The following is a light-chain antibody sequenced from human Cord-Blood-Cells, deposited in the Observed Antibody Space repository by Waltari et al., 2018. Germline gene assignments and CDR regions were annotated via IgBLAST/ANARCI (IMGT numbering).Light chain of an antibody. V-gene: IGKV3-20*01. CDR1: QRVSSSY. CDR2: GAS. CDR3: QQYGSSQWT. Sequence: DIVLTQSPGTLSLSPGARATLSCRASQRVSSSYLAWYQQKPGQAPRLLIYGASSRATGIPDRFSGSGSGTDFTLTISRLEPEDFAVYYCQQYGSSQWTFGQGTKVEIK. J-gene: IGKJ1*01.